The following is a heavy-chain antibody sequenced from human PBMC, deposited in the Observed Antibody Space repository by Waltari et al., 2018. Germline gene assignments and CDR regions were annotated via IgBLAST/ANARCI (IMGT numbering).Heavy chain of an antibody. D-gene: IGHD1-26*01. Sequence: EVQLVESGGGLVQPGGSLRLSCAASGFTFSSYWMSWVRQAPGKGLEWVANIKQDGSEKYYVDSVKGRFTISRDNAKNSPYLQMNSLRAEDTAVYYCARVAQQWELRAFDIWGQGTMVTVSS. CDR1: GFTFSSYW. CDR3: ARVAQQWELRAFDI. V-gene: IGHV3-7*01. CDR2: IKQDGSEK. J-gene: IGHJ3*02.